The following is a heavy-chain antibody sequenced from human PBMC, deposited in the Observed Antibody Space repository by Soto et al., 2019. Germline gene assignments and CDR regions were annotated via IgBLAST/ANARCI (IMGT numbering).Heavy chain of an antibody. Sequence: QVQLVESGGGVVQPGRSLRLSCAASGFTFSSYAMHWVRQAPGKGLEWVAVISYDGSNKYYADSVKGRFTISRDNSKNTLYLQMNSLRAEGTAVYNCASNPPRYCSSTSCPIKLDYWGQGTLVTVSS. D-gene: IGHD2-2*01. CDR1: GFTFSSYA. CDR3: ASNPPRYCSSTSCPIKLDY. J-gene: IGHJ4*02. V-gene: IGHV3-30-3*01. CDR2: ISYDGSNK.